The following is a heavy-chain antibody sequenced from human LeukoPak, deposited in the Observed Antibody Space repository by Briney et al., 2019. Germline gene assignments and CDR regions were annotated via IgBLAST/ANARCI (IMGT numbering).Heavy chain of an antibody. D-gene: IGHD3-10*01. V-gene: IGHV4-61*02. CDR1: GGSISGGSYY. Sequence: SETLSLTCTVSGGSISGGSYYWSWIRQPAGKGLEWIGRFHTSGSTDYNPSLKSRVSISVDTSKNHFSLKLSSVTAADTAVYYCARGGVSDFDYWGQGTLVTVSS. J-gene: IGHJ4*02. CDR2: FHTSGST. CDR3: ARGGVSDFDY.